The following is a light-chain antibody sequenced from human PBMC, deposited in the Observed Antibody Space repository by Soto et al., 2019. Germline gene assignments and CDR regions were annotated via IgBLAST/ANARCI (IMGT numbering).Light chain of an antibody. CDR3: QQYNDWPPT. J-gene: IGKJ1*01. V-gene: IGKV3-15*01. CDR1: QSVSDF. CDR2: GAS. Sequence: EIVLTQSPATLSLSPGERATLSCRASQSVSDFLAWYQQKPGRAPRLLIYGASTRETGMPARFSGSGSGTEFTLTISSLQSEDFAVDYCQQYNDWPPTFGQGTKVDIK.